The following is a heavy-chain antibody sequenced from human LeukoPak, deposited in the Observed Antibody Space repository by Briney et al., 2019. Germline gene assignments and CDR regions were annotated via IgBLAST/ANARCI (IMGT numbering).Heavy chain of an antibody. CDR3: ARCFGELTYYFDY. Sequence: GGSLRLSCATSGFTFSNYWMSWVRRAPGKGLEWVANIKQDGSDKYYVDSVKGRFTISRDNAKNSLYLQMNSLRAEDTAVYYCARCFGELTYYFDYWGQGTLVTVSS. V-gene: IGHV3-7*03. CDR1: GFTFSNYW. CDR2: IKQDGSDK. J-gene: IGHJ4*02. D-gene: IGHD3-10*01.